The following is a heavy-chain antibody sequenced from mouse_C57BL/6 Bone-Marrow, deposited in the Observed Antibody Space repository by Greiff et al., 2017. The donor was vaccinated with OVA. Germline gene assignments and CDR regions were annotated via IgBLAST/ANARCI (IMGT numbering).Heavy chain of an antibody. CDR1: GYAFSSSW. CDR2: IYPGDGDT. Sequence: VQLVESGPELVKPGASVKISCKASGYAFSSSWMNWVKQRPGKGLEWIGRIYPGDGDTNYNGKFKGKATLTADKSSSTAYMPLSSLTSEESAVYLCAREEGTRFDYRGQGSTLTVSS. CDR3: AREEGTRFDY. D-gene: IGHD3-3*01. V-gene: IGHV1-82*01. J-gene: IGHJ2*01.